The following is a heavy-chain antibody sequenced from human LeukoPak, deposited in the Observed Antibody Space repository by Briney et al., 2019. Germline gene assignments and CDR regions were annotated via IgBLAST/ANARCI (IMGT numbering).Heavy chain of an antibody. D-gene: IGHD3-10*01. J-gene: IGHJ6*03. CDR1: GGSISSSSYY. Sequence: SETLSLTCTVSGGSISSSSYYWGWIRQPPGKGLEWIGSIHYSGSTYYNPSLKSRVTISVDTSKNQFSLKLSSVTAADTAVYYCARGTGSGSYYIGYYYYYMDAWGKGTTATVSS. CDR3: ARGTGSGSYYIGYYYYYMDA. V-gene: IGHV4-39*07. CDR2: IHYSGST.